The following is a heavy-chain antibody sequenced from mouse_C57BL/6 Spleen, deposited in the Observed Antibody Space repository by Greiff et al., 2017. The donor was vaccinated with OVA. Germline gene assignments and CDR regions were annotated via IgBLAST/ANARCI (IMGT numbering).Heavy chain of an antibody. Sequence: EVQLVESGGGLVQPGGSLKLSCAASGFTFSDYYMYWVRQTPEKRLEWVAYISNGGGSTYYPDTVKGRFTISRDNAKNTLYLQMSRLKSEDTAMYYCARLDDYSWFAYWGQGTLVTVSA. CDR2: ISNGGGST. J-gene: IGHJ3*01. CDR1: GFTFSDYY. D-gene: IGHD2-4*01. CDR3: ARLDDYSWFAY. V-gene: IGHV5-12*01.